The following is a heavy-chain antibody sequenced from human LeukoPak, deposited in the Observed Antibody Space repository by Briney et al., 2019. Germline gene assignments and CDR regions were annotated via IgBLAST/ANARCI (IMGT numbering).Heavy chain of an antibody. Sequence: SETLSLTCTVSGGSISSYYWSWTRQPPGKGLEWIGYIYYSGSTNYNPSLKSRVTISVDTSKNQFSLKLSSVTAADTAVYYCARVGGDYGMDVWGQGTTVTVSS. J-gene: IGHJ6*02. V-gene: IGHV4-59*01. CDR1: GGSISSYY. D-gene: IGHD3-16*01. CDR2: IYYSGST. CDR3: ARVGGDYGMDV.